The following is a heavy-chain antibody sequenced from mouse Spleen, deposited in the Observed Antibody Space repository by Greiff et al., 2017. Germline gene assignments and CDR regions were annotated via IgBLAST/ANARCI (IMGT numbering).Heavy chain of an antibody. CDR3: ARERGLDDYDPDV. V-gene: IGHV5-4*02. CDR1: GFTFSDYY. CDR2: ISDGGSYT. J-gene: IGHJ1*01. Sequence: EVQRVESGGGLVKPGGSLKLSCAASGFTFSDYYMYWVRQTPEKRLEWVATISDGGSYTYYPDSVKGRFTISRDNAKNNLYLQMSSLKSEDTAMYYCARERGLDDYDPDVWGAGTTVTVSS. D-gene: IGHD2-4*01.